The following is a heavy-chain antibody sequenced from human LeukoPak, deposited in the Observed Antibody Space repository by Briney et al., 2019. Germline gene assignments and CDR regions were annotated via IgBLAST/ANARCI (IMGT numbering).Heavy chain of an antibody. CDR1: GGTFRSYA. D-gene: IGHD3-22*01. CDR2: IIPILSIA. Sequence: ASVKVSCKDSGGTFRSYAISWVRQAPGQGLEWMGRIIPILSIANYAQTFQGTVTITAYKSTSTAYMELSSLRSEDTGVYYCARGGAPSDYYDSSGYLDYWGQGTLVTVSS. J-gene: IGHJ4*02. V-gene: IGHV1-69*04. CDR3: ARGGAPSDYYDSSGYLDY.